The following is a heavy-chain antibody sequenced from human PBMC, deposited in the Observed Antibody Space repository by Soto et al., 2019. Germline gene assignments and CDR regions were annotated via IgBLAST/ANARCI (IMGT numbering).Heavy chain of an antibody. CDR1: GGSINSGGYY. CDR3: ARGYRQSGYSSSWVFDY. CDR2: MYYSGST. J-gene: IGHJ4*02. Sequence: QVQLRESGPGLVKPSQTLSLTCTVSGGSINSGGYYWNWIRQHPGQGLEWIGYMYYSGSTYYNPCVRSRVIISADTSENHFSLKLSSVTAADTAVYFWARGYRQSGYSSSWVFDYWGQGTLVNVSS. V-gene: IGHV4-31*03. D-gene: IGHD6-13*01.